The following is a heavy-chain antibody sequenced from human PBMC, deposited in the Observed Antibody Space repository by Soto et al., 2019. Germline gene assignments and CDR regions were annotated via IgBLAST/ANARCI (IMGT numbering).Heavy chain of an antibody. CDR2: VIPLFGTS. CDR1: GGAFSTYA. D-gene: IGHD3-16*01. J-gene: IGHJ6*02. V-gene: IGHV1-69*06. Sequence: QVQLVQSGAEVKEPGSSVKVACQSSGGAFSTYAISWLRQAPGQGLEWMGGVIPLFGTSNYLPKFQGRVSIAADRSTETVYMELSRLRCDDTAVYFCARELKAGGHFGMDVWGQGTTVTVSS. CDR3: ARELKAGGHFGMDV.